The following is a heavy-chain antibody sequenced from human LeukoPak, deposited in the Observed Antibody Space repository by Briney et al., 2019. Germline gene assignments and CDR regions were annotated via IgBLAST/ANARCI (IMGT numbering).Heavy chain of an antibody. Sequence: ASVKVSCKASGYTFTSYDFNRVRQATGQRPEWMGWMSPNSGDTGYAQKFQDRVTMTRNTSISAAYMELSSLRSDDTAVYYCARGPPNWGYDYWGPGTLVTVSS. J-gene: IGHJ4*02. CDR3: ARGPPNWGYDY. CDR1: GYTFTSYD. CDR2: MSPNSGDT. V-gene: IGHV1-8*01. D-gene: IGHD7-27*01.